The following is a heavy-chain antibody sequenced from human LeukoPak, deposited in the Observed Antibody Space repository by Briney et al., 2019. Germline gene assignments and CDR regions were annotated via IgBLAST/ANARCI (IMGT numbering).Heavy chain of an antibody. J-gene: IGHJ4*02. D-gene: IGHD3-22*01. CDR3: ARGDYYDSSGYDY. CDR2: IIPILGLA. V-gene: IGHV1-69*04. CDR1: GGTFNSYA. Sequence: GASVKVSCKASGGTFNSYAINWVRQAPRQGLEWMGRIIPILGLANYAQKFQGRVTITADKSTSTAYMELTSLRSEDTAVYYCARGDYYDSSGYDYWGQGTLVTVSS.